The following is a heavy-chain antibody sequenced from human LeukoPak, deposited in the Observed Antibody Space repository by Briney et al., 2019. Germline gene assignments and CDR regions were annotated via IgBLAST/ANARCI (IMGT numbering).Heavy chain of an antibody. V-gene: IGHV3-48*04. D-gene: IGHD6-19*01. CDR1: GFTFSSYS. CDR3: ARRWLGDSDAFDI. Sequence: GGSLRLSCAASGFTFSSYSMNWVRQAPGKGLEWVSYISSSSSTIYYADSVKGRFTISRDNAKNSLYLQMNSLRAEDTAVYYCARRWLGDSDAFDIWGQGTMVTVSS. J-gene: IGHJ3*02. CDR2: ISSSSSTI.